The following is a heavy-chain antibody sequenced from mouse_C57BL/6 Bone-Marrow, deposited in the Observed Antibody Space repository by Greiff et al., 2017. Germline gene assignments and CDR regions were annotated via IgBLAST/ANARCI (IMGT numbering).Heavy chain of an antibody. J-gene: IGHJ2*01. Sequence: VQLQQSGPELVKPGASVKISCKASGYTFTDYYINWVKQRPGQGLEWIGWIFPGSGSTYYNEKVKGKATLTVDKASSTAYMLLSSLTSEDSAVYFCARSEGILLRLRCFDYWGQGTTLTVSS. CDR3: ARSEGILLRLRCFDY. V-gene: IGHV1-75*01. CDR2: IFPGSGST. CDR1: GYTFTDYY. D-gene: IGHD1-2*01.